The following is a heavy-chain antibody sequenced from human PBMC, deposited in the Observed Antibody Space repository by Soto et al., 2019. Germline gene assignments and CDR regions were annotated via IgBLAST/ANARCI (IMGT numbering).Heavy chain of an antibody. CDR3: ARQADQEHFDY. CDR2: IYYSGST. CDR1: GGSISSSSYY. J-gene: IGHJ4*02. Sequence: PSETLSLTCTVSGGSISSSSYYWGWIRQPPGKGLEWIGSIYYSGSTYYNPSLKSRVTISVDTSKNQFSLKLSSVTAADTAVYYCARQADQEHFDYWGQGTPVTVSS. D-gene: IGHD1-26*01. V-gene: IGHV4-39*01.